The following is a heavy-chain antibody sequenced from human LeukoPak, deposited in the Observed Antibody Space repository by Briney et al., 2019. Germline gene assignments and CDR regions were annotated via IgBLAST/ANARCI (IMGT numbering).Heavy chain of an antibody. CDR2: IYYSGST. V-gene: IGHV4-34*01. CDR3: ARHGSIATGAFTY. J-gene: IGHJ4*02. Sequence: KTSETLSLTCAVYGGSFSGYYWSWIRQPPGKGLEWIGSIYYSGSTYYNPSLKSRVTISVDTSRNQFSLKLGSVTAADTAVYYCARHGSIATGAFTYWGQGTLVTVSS. CDR1: GGSFSGYY. D-gene: IGHD6-13*01.